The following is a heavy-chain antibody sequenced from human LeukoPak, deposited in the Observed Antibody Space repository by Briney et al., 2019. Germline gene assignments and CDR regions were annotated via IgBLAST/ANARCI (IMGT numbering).Heavy chain of an antibody. J-gene: IGHJ4*02. CDR2: IYSGGST. D-gene: IGHD1-14*01. V-gene: IGHV3-66*01. Sequence: SGGSLRLSCAASGFTFSAYAMTWVRQAPGKGLQWVAVIYSGGSTYYADSVKGRFTISRDNSKNTLYLQMNSLRAEDTAVYYCARGTGTGDYWGQGTLVTVSS. CDR3: ARGTGTGDY. CDR1: GFTFSAYA.